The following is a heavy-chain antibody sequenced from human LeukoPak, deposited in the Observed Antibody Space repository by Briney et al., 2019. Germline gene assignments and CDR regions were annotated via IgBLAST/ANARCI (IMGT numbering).Heavy chain of an antibody. J-gene: IGHJ6*02. V-gene: IGHV3-64D*09. CDR1: VFPTSSYA. D-gene: IGHD2-15*01. CDR2: ISDSGGST. CDR3: VRGYSFGPYGMDV. Sequence: GGSLRLSCSPSVFPTSSYAMQWVRQAPGKGLEYVSAISDSGGSTYYADSVKGRFTISRDNSKNTLYLQSSSMRAEDTAVYFCVRGYSFGPYGMDVWGQGTTVTVSS.